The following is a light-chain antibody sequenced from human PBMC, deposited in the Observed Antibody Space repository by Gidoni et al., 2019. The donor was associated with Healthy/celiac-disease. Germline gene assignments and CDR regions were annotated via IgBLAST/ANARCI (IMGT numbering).Light chain of an antibody. CDR1: QSISRL. CDR3: QQYNSYSPWT. CDR2: KAS. J-gene: IGKJ1*01. Sequence: DIQMTQSPSTLSASVGDRVTITCRASQSISRLLDWYQQKPGKAPKLLIYKASSLESGVPSRFSGSGSGTEFTLTISSLQPDDFATYYCQQYNSYSPWTFGQGTKVEIK. V-gene: IGKV1-5*03.